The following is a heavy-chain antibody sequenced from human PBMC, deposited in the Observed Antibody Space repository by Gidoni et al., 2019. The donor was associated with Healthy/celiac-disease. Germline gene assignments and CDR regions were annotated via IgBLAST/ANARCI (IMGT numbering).Heavy chain of an antibody. V-gene: IGHV3-33*01. D-gene: IGHD4-17*01. CDR2: IWYDGSNK. J-gene: IGHJ4*02. Sequence: QVQLVESGGGVVEPGRSLRLSCAASGFSFSSYGMHWVRQAPGKGLEWVAVIWYDGSNKYYADSVNGRFTISRDNSKNTLYLQMNSLRAEDTAVYYCARDSAIRLRCPLGYWGQGTLVTVSS. CDR1: GFSFSSYG. CDR3: ARDSAIRLRCPLGY.